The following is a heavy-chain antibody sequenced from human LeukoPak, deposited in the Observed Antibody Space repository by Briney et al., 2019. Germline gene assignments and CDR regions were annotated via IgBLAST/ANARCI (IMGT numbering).Heavy chain of an antibody. V-gene: IGHV4-34*01. CDR1: GGSFSGYY. J-gene: IGHJ6*02. CDR2: INHSGST. D-gene: IGHD4-11*01. CDR3: ARGRLQVQYYYGMDV. Sequence: SETLSLTCAVYGGSFSGYYWSWIRQPPGKGLEWTGEINHSGSTNYNPSLRSRVTISVDTSKNQFSLKLSSVTAADTAVYYCARGRLQVQYYYGMDVWGQGTTVTVSS.